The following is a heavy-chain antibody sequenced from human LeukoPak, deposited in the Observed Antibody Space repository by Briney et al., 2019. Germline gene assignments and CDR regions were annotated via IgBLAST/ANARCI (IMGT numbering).Heavy chain of an antibody. CDR2: INPNSGGT. V-gene: IGHV1-2*02. CDR3: ARVGSSGYYFHDAFDI. D-gene: IGHD3-22*01. Sequence: GASVKVSCKASGYTFTGYYMHWVRQAPGQGLEWMGWINPNSGGTNYAQKFQGRVTMTRDTSISTAYMELSRLRSDDTAVYYCARVGSSGYYFHDAFDIWGQGTMVTVSS. J-gene: IGHJ3*02. CDR1: GYTFTGYY.